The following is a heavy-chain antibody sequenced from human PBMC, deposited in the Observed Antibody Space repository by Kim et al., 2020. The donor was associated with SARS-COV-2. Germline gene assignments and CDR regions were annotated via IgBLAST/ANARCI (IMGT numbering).Heavy chain of an antibody. Sequence: AASVKGRFTISRDDSKNTAYLQMNSLKTEDTAVYYCTRHETVTGPYWYFDLWGRGTLVTVSS. J-gene: IGHJ2*01. V-gene: IGHV3-73*01. CDR3: TRHETVTGPYWYFDL. D-gene: IGHD6-19*01.